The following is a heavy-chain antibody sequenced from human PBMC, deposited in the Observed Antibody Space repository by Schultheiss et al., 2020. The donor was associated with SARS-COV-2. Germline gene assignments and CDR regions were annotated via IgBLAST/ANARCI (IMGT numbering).Heavy chain of an antibody. CDR2: ISYDGSNK. V-gene: IGHV3-30*19. J-gene: IGHJ3*02. CDR3: ARGLGYCSSTSCYDAFDI. D-gene: IGHD2-2*01. Sequence: GGSLRLSCAASGFTFSSYGMHWVRQAPGKGLEWVAVISYDGSNKYYADSVKGRFTISRDNSKNTLYLQMNSLRAEDTAVYYCARGLGYCSSTSCYDAFDIWGQGTMVTVSS. CDR1: GFTFSSYG.